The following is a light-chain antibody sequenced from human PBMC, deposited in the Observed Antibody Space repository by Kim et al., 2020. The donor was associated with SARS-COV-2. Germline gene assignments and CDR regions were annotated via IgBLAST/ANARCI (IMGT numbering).Light chain of an antibody. CDR2: GKD. J-gene: IGLJ3*02. Sequence: SSELTQDPAVSVALGQTVTISCQGDSLRRYYATWYQQKSGQAPVVAFYGKDHRHSGIPDRFSGSSSGNTASLTIPGAQVEDEADYYCNSRDTSPNVWLFG. CDR1: SLRRYY. V-gene: IGLV3-19*01. CDR3: NSRDTSPNVWL.